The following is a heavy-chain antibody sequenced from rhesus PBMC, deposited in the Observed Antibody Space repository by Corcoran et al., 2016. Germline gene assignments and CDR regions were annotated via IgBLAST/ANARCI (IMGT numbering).Heavy chain of an antibody. CDR1: GGSISDDYY. Sequence: QVQLQESGPGLVKPSETLSLTCAVSGGSISDDYYWSWIRQPPGKGLEWIGYIYGSGGGTNYNPSLKNRVTLSIDPSKNQFSLKLSSVTAADTAVYYCARPYSSWTDDAFDFWGQGLRVTVSS. J-gene: IGHJ3*01. CDR2: IYGSGGGT. D-gene: IGHD6-13*01. V-gene: IGHV4-106*01. CDR3: ARPYSSWTDDAFDF.